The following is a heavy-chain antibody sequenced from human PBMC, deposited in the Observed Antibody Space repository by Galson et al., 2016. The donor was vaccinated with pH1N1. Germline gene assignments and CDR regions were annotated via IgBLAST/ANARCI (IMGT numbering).Heavy chain of an antibody. V-gene: IGHV4-39*01. CDR3: ARRGIGEFLYYFDS. D-gene: IGHD3-10*01. J-gene: IGHJ4*02. Sequence: SETLSLTCTVSGGSISSSSYYWDWIRQPPGKGLEWIGRIYYSGSTYYNPSLKSRVTISVDTSKNQFSLKLSSVTAADTAVYYCARRGIGEFLYYFDSWGQGTLVTVSS. CDR2: IYYSGST. CDR1: GGSISSSSYY.